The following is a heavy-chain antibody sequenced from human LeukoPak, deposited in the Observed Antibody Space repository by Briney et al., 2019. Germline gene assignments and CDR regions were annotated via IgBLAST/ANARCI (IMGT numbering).Heavy chain of an antibody. D-gene: IGHD1-26*01. CDR3: ARDPYSGSYGNYYYYFMDV. V-gene: IGHV3-23*01. CDR1: GFTFSSYG. CDR2: ISGSGGST. J-gene: IGHJ6*03. Sequence: GGTLRLSCAASGFTFSSYGMSWVRQAPGKGLEWVSAISGSGGSTYYADSVKGRFTISRDNSKNTLYLQMNSLRAEDTAVYYCARDPYSGSYGNYYYYFMDVWGKGTTVTISS.